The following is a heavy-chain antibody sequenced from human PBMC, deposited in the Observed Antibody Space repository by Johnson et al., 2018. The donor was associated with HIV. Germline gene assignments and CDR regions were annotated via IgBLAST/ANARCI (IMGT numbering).Heavy chain of an antibody. J-gene: IGHJ3*01. CDR2: ISGSGGST. D-gene: IGHD1-26*01. V-gene: IGHV3-23*04. Sequence: VQLVESGGGLVQPGGSLRLSCAASGFTLSNHWMSWVRQAPGKWLEWVSAISGSGGSTYYADSVKGRFTISRDNSKNTLYLQMKSLRPEDTAVYYCAKESKWESRTPHAFDRWGQGTMVTVSS. CDR3: AKESKWESRTPHAFDR. CDR1: GFTLSNHW.